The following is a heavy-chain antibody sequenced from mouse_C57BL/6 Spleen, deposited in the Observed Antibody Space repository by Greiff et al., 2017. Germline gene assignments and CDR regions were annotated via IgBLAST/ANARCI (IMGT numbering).Heavy chain of an antibody. CDR2: IYPRDGST. CDR1: GYTFTDHT. D-gene: IGHD1-1*01. CDR3: ARRGDYYGSSRDFDV. V-gene: IGHV1-78*01. J-gene: IGHJ1*03. Sequence: QVQLQQSDAELVKPGASVKISCKVSGYTFTDHTIHWMKQRPEQGLEWIGYIYPRDGSTKYNEKFKGKATLTADKSSSTAYMQLNSLTSEDSAVYFCARRGDYYGSSRDFDVWGTGTTVTVSS.